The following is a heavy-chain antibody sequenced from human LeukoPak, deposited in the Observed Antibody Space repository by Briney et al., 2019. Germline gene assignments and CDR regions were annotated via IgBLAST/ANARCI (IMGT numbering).Heavy chain of an antibody. J-gene: IGHJ5*02. CDR2: ISWNSGSI. Sequence: PGGSLRLSCAASGFTFDDYAMHWVRQAPGKGLEWVSGISWNSGSIGYADSVKGRFTISRDNAKNSLYLQMNSLRSEDTAVYYCATLTNWSYLTWGQGTLVTVSS. D-gene: IGHD1-7*01. V-gene: IGHV3-9*01. CDR3: ATLTNWSYLT. CDR1: GFTFDDYA.